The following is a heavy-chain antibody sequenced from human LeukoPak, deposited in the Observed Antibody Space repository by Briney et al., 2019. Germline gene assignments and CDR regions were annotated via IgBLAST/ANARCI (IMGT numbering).Heavy chain of an antibody. CDR1: GGSISSSSYY. Sequence: PSETLSLTCTVSGGSISSSSYYWGWIRQPPGKGLEWIGSIYYSGSTYYNPSLKSRVTISVDTSKNQFSLKLSSVTAADTAVYYCARSHRCSSTSCYVYNWFDPWGQGTLVTVSS. J-gene: IGHJ5*02. CDR2: IYYSGST. D-gene: IGHD2-2*01. V-gene: IGHV4-39*01. CDR3: ARSHRCSSTSCYVYNWFDP.